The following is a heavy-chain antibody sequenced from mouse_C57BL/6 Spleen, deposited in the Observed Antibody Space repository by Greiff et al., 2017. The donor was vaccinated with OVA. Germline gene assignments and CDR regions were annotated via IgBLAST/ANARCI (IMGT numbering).Heavy chain of an antibody. CDR2: IHPSDSDT. CDR1: GYTFTSYW. D-gene: IGHD2-4*01. Sequence: QVQLEQAGADLVNPGSTVKVSCKASGYTFTSYWMHWVKQRPGQGLEWIGRIHPSDSDTNYNQKFKGKATLTVDKSSSTAYMQLSSLTSEDSAVYYCAILDDYDGGGFDYWGQGTTLTVSS. CDR3: AILDDYDGGGFDY. J-gene: IGHJ2*01. V-gene: IGHV1-74*01.